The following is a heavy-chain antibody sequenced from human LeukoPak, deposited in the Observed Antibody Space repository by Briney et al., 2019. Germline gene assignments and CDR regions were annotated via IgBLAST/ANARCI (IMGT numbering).Heavy chain of an antibody. CDR2: IYTSGST. D-gene: IGHD6-25*01. V-gene: IGHV4-61*02. Sequence: PSETLSLTCTVSGGSISSGSYYWSWIRQPAGKGLEWIGRIYTSGSTNYNPSLKSRVTISVDTSKNQFSLKLSSVTAADTAVYYCARAFGAATRVFDYWGQGTLVTVSS. J-gene: IGHJ4*02. CDR3: ARAFGAATRVFDY. CDR1: GGSISSGSYY.